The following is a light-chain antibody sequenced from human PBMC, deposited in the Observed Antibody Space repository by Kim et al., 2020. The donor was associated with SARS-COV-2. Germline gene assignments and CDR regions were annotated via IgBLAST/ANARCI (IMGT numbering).Light chain of an antibody. CDR2: DVS. CDR1: SSDVGGYNY. V-gene: IGLV2-14*03. J-gene: IGLJ2*01. CDR3: SSYTSSSTLV. Sequence: GQSITISCTGTSSDVGGYNYVSWYQQPPGKAPKLMIYDVSNRPSGVSNRFSCSKSGNTASLTISGLQAEDEADYYCSSYTSSSTLVFGGGTQLTVL.